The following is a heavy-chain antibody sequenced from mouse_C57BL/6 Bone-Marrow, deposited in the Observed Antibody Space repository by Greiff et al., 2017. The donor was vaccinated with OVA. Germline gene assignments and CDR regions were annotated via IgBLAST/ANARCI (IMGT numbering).Heavy chain of an antibody. CDR2: ISSGSSTI. CDR3: ASKHYYGSSFNY. J-gene: IGHJ2*01. V-gene: IGHV5-17*01. Sequence: EVHLVESGGGLVKPGGSLKLSCAASGFTFSDYGMHWVRQAPEKGLEWVAYISSGSSTIYYAATVKGRFTISRDNAKNTLFLQMTSLRSEDTAMYYCASKHYYGSSFNYWGQGTTLTVSS. CDR1: GFTFSDYG. D-gene: IGHD1-1*01.